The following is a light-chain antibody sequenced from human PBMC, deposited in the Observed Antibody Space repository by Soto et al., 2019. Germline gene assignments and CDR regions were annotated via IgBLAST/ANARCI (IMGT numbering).Light chain of an antibody. Sequence: QSALTQPPSASGSLGQSVTISCTGTSSDVGGYDFVSWYQQHPGKAPKLTIYEVTRRPSGVPDRFSGSKSGNTASLTVSGLQAEDEADYYCSSYAGSNNWVFGGGTKVTVL. CDR1: SSDVGGYDF. V-gene: IGLV2-8*01. J-gene: IGLJ3*02. CDR3: SSYAGSNNWV. CDR2: EVT.